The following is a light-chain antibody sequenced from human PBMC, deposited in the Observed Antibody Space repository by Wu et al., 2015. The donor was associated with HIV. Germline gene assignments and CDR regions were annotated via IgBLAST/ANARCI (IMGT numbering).Light chain of an antibody. V-gene: IGKV3-11*01. Sequence: IVLTQSPATLSLSPGERATLSCRASQSVSNPLAWYQQKPGRAPRLLIFDTSTRATGISARFGGSGSGTDFTLTISSMQSEDFALYYCQQYNNWPWTFGQGTKVEIK. J-gene: IGKJ1*01. CDR2: DTS. CDR3: QQYNNWPWT. CDR1: QSVSNP.